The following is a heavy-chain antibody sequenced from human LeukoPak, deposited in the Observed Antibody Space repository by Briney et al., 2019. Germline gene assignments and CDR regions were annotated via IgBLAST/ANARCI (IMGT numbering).Heavy chain of an antibody. D-gene: IGHD3-10*01. CDR3: AKGSKRLLWFGELLSHFDY. CDR2: KSYDGSNK. J-gene: IGHJ4*02. CDR1: GFTFSSYC. Sequence: GGALRLSCAASGFTFSSYCMHWVRQAPGKGLEGGAVKSYDGSNKYYADSVKGRFTISRDNSKNTLYLQLNSLRAEGTAVYYCAKGSKRLLWFGELLSHFDYWGQGTLVPVSS. V-gene: IGHV3-30*18.